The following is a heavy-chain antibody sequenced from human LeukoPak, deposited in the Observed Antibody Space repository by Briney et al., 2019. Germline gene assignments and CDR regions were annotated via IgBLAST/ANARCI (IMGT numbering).Heavy chain of an antibody. D-gene: IGHD2-2*02. V-gene: IGHV4-38-2*01. CDR1: GYSISSGYY. CDR2: IYHSGST. CDR3: AVGYCSSTSCYREYFQH. J-gene: IGHJ1*01. Sequence: SETLSLTCAVSGYSISSGYYWGWIRQPPGKGLEWIGTIYHSGSTYYNPSLKSRVTISVDTSKNQFSLKLSSVTAADTAVYYCAVGYCSSTSCYREYFQHWGQGTLVTVSS.